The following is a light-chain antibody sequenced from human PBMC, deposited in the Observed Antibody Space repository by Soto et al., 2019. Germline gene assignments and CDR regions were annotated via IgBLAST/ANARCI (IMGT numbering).Light chain of an antibody. Sequence: IVMTQSPDCLAVALGESATINCRSSPSVVYNSNNKNYLAWYQQKPGQPPKLLIYWASTRESGVPDRFSGSGSGKDFTLTISSLQAEDVAFYYSKQYYRALPPCGQGTKVDIX. CDR2: WAS. CDR3: KQYYRALPP. V-gene: IGKV4-1*01. J-gene: IGKJ1*01. CDR1: PSVVYNSNNKNY.